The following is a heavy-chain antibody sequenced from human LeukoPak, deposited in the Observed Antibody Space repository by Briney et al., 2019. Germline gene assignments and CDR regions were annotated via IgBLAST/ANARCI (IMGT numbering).Heavy chain of an antibody. CDR2: INPNSGGT. Sequence: ASVKVSCKASGYTFTRHFIHWVRQAPGQGLEWMGWINPNSGGTNYAQKFQGRVTMTRDMSISTAYMELSRLRSDDTAMYYCARERGVGATIRAFDIWGQGTMVTVSS. CDR1: GYTFTRHF. V-gene: IGHV1-2*02. J-gene: IGHJ3*02. D-gene: IGHD1-26*01. CDR3: ARERGVGATIRAFDI.